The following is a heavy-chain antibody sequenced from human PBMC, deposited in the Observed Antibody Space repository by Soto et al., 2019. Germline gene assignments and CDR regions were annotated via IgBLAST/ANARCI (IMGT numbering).Heavy chain of an antibody. D-gene: IGHD3-16*01. Sequence: QVQLQESGPGLVKPSETLSLTCTVSGGSISSYYWSWIRQPPGKGLEWIGYIYYSGSTNYNPSLKSRVTKSVTTSKNQFSLKLSSVTAEDTAVYYCASLSITVLDYSGQGTVVTVSS. CDR1: GGSISSYY. J-gene: IGHJ4*02. CDR3: ASLSITVLDY. CDR2: IYYSGST. V-gene: IGHV4-59*08.